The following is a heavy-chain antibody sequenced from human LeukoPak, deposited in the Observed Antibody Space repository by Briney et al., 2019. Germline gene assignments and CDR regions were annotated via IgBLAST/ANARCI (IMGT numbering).Heavy chain of an antibody. V-gene: IGHV1-2*06. D-gene: IGHD1-26*01. J-gene: IGHJ4*02. Sequence: ASVKVSCKASGYTFTGYFMHWVRQAPGQGLEWMGRINLNSGGTYYAQNFQGRVTMTRDTSISTAYVELSRLTSDDTAMYYCARDLSSTSNWEFDFWGQGTLATVSS. CDR1: GYTFTGYF. CDR3: ARDLSSTSNWEFDF. CDR2: INLNSGGT.